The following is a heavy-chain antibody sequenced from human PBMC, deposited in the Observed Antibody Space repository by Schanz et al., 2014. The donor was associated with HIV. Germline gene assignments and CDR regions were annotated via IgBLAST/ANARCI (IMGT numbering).Heavy chain of an antibody. CDR1: GFTFSNFA. CDR2: ISGSGVST. J-gene: IGHJ4*02. V-gene: IGHV3-23*01. Sequence: EVQMLESGGGSVQPGGSLRLSCAASGFTFSNFAMSWVRQAPGKGLEWVSSISGSGVSTFYAGSVKGRFTISRDNSKNTMYLKMNSLRVDDTAVYYCARTYTGDWSTGADWGQGTLVTVSS. D-gene: IGHD2-21*02. CDR3: ARTYTGDWSTGAD.